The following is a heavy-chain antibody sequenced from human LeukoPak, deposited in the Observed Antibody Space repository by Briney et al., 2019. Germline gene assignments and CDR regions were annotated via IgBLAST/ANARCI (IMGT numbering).Heavy chain of an antibody. D-gene: IGHD2-15*01. J-gene: IGHJ6*03. CDR2: INHSGST. CDR3: ARMVVAAWGYYYMDV. V-gene: IGHV4-34*01. CDR1: GGSFSGYY. Sequence: SETLSLTCAVYGGSFSGYYWSWIRQPPGKGLEWIGEINHSGSTNYNPSLKSRVTISVDTSKNQSSLKLSSVTAADTAVYYCARMVVAAWGYYYMDVWGKGTTVTVSS.